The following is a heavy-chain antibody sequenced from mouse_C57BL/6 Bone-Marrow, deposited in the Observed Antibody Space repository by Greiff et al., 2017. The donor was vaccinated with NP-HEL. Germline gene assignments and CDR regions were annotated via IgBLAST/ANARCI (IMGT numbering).Heavy chain of an antibody. V-gene: IGHV1-55*01. Sequence: QVQLQQPGAELVKPGASVKMSCKASGYTFTSYWITWVKQRPGQGLEWIGDIYPGSGSTNYNEKFKSKATLTVDTSSSTAYMQLSSLTSEDSAVYYCARGGDGYSYFDYWGQGTTLTVSS. CDR1: GYTFTSYW. CDR3: ARGGDGYSYFDY. CDR2: IYPGSGST. J-gene: IGHJ2*01. D-gene: IGHD2-3*01.